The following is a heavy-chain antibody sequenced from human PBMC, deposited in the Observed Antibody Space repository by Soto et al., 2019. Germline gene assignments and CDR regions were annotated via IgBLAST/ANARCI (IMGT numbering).Heavy chain of an antibody. Sequence: QLQLQESGPGLVKPSETLSLTCTVSRGSISSGTNYWAWIRQTPGKGLEWIANIYYSGSTFYNPSLKSRVTISLDTSKNQFSLKLRSVTAAATAVYYCARHEAGWYFDSWGQGTLVTVSS. CDR3: ARHEAGWYFDS. D-gene: IGHD6-25*01. V-gene: IGHV4-39*01. CDR2: IYYSGST. J-gene: IGHJ4*02. CDR1: RGSISSGTNY.